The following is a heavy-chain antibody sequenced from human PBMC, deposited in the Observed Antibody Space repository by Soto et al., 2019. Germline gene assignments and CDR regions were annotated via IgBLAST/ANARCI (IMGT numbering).Heavy chain of an antibody. CDR2: IDYRGTA. J-gene: IGHJ5*02. V-gene: IGHV4-31*03. D-gene: IGHD3-10*01. CDR3: ARESGAGEVDP. CDR1: GGSISSVNYY. Sequence: QVQLQESGPGLVKPSQTLSLTCTVFGGSISSVNYYWNWIRQYPGEGLEWIGHIDYRGTAYFNPSLRSRVTISLDTSKNQFSLKLKSVTAADTAVYYCARESGAGEVDPWSQGTLVTVSS.